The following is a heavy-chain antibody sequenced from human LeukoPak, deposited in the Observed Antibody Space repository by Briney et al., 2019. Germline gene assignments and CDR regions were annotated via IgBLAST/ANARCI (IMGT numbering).Heavy chain of an antibody. Sequence: GGSLRLSCAASGLTLSSYWMHWVRQAPGKGLVWVSRIHRNGSLTNYAESVKGRFTISRDNAKNTLYLQMNSLRVEDTALYYCARVREDSSAWAYFDFWGQGTLVTVSS. CDR3: ARVREDSSAWAYFDF. V-gene: IGHV3-74*01. CDR2: IHRNGSLT. CDR1: GLTLSSYW. J-gene: IGHJ4*02. D-gene: IGHD6-6*01.